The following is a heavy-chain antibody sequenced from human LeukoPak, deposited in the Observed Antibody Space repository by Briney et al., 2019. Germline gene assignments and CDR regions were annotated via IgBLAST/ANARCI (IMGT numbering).Heavy chain of an antibody. CDR2: IYYSGST. CDR1: GGFISSYY. D-gene: IGHD6-19*01. V-gene: IGHV4-59*01. CDR3: ARGHGSSGMDY. Sequence: SKTLSLTCTVSGGFISSYYWSWIRQPPGKGLEWIGNIYYSGSTNYNPTLKSRVTILVDTSKNQFSLKVSSVTAADTAVYYCARGHGSSGMDYWGQGTLVTVSS. J-gene: IGHJ4*02.